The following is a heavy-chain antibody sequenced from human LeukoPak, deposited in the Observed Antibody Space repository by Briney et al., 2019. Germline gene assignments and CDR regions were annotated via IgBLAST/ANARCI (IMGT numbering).Heavy chain of an antibody. D-gene: IGHD7-27*01. CDR1: GYRFTNYW. CDR2: IYPGDSDT. Sequence: GESLKISCKGSGYRFTNYWIGWVRKMSGKGLEWMGIIYPGDSDTRYSQSLQGQVTISVDKSINTVYLQWSSLKASDTAMYYCARQNWASGDYWGQGTLVTVSS. J-gene: IGHJ4*02. V-gene: IGHV5-51*01. CDR3: ARQNWASGDY.